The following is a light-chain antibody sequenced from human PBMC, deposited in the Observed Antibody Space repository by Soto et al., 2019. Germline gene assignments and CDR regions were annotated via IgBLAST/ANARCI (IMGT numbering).Light chain of an antibody. V-gene: IGKV1-5*01. CDR1: QSIGYW. J-gene: IGKJ1*01. CDR2: AAS. Sequence: DIQMTQSPSTLSASVGDRVTITCRASQSIGYWLAWYQRKPGKAPNLLIYAASSLETGVPSRFSGSGSGTEFTLSISSLQPDDSASYYCQQYNSYSKTFGQGTKVDI. CDR3: QQYNSYSKT.